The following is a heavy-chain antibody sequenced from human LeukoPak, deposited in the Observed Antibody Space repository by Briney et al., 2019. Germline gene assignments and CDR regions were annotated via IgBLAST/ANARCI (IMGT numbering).Heavy chain of an antibody. CDR3: TRGGAARGYYYYYMDV. CDR1: GGSISSHY. Sequence: SETLSLTCTVSGGSISSHYWSWIRQPPGKGLEWSGYIYYSGSTNYNPSLKSRVTISVDASKNQFSLKLSSVTAADTAVYYCTRGGAARGYYYYYMDVWGKGTTVTVSS. CDR2: IYYSGST. D-gene: IGHD6-6*01. J-gene: IGHJ6*03. V-gene: IGHV4-59*11.